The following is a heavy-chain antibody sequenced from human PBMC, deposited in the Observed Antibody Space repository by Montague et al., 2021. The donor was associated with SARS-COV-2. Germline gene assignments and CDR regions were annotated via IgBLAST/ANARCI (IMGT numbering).Heavy chain of an antibody. D-gene: IGHD6-6*01. CDR1: GESSDGYF. CDR2: ISYTGHTRY. J-gene: IGHJ2*01. CDR3: ARGRRIAARPSEGHFDL. Sequence: SETLSLTCAVYGESSDGYFWSWIRLSPGKALEWIGEISYTGHTRYNPNPSLRGRVSISTASSKNQFSLKLSSVTAADTAVYYCARGRRIAARPSEGHFDLWGRGTLVTISS. V-gene: IGHV4-34*01.